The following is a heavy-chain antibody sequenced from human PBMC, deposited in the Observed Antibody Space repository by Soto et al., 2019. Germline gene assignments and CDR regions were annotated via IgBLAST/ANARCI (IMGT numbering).Heavy chain of an antibody. CDR1: GLIFSDYH. D-gene: IGHD6-19*01. CDR2: IRRKANSYTT. V-gene: IGHV3-72*01. J-gene: IGHJ6*02. Sequence: EVQLVESGGGLVQPGGSLRLSCAASGLIFSDYHMDWVRQAPGKGLEWDGRIRRKANSYTTEYAASVKGRFTISRDDSKNSLYLQMNSLKSEDTAVYYCAMLGGWSGGSSGMDVWGQGTTVTVSS. CDR3: AMLGGWSGGSSGMDV.